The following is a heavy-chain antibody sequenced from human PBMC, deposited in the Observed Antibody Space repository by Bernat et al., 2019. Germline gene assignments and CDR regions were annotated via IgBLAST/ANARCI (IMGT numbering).Heavy chain of an antibody. D-gene: IGHD6-13*01. J-gene: IGHJ4*02. CDR2: IWYDGSNK. CDR3: AGGGVGRQQLATLLDY. Sequence: QVQLVESGGGVVQPGRSLRLSCAASGFTFSSYGMHWVRQAPGKGLEWVAVIWYDGSNKYYADSVKGRFTISRDNSKNTLYLQMNSLRAEDTAVYYCAGGGVGRQQLATLLDYWGQGTLVTVSS. V-gene: IGHV3-33*01. CDR1: GFTFSSYG.